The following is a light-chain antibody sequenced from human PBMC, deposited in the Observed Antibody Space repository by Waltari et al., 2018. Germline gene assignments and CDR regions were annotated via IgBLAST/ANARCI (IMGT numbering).Light chain of an antibody. CDR3: QQYKNCPGT. CDR2: GAS. Sequence: DIVMTRSPATLYVSRGARATPPCRASQSMSNNLSWYQQNSGQAPRVLIYGASTRATGTPARISGSGFETEVTLTCSSLEAEVFALYFCQQYKNCPGTFGQGSRVEIK. CDR1: QSMSNN. V-gene: IGKV3-15*01. J-gene: IGKJ1*01.